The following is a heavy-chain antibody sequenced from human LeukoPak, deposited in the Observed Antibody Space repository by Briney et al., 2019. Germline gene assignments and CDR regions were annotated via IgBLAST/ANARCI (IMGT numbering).Heavy chain of an antibody. CDR2: ISSNGAST. D-gene: IGHD3-16*01. J-gene: IGHJ4*02. V-gene: IGHV3-64*01. CDR3: ARIMIRGAPSAN. Sequence: GESLRLSSAASGFTFNTYTLHWVRQAPGKGLEFVSAISSNGASTYYANSVKGRFTISRDNSKNTLYLQMGSLRAEDMAMYYCARIMIRGAPSANWGQGTLVTVSS. CDR1: GFTFNTYT.